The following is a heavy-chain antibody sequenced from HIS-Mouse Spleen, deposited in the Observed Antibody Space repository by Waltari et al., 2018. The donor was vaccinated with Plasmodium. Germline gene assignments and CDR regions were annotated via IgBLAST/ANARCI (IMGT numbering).Heavy chain of an antibody. D-gene: IGHD3-9*01. J-gene: IGHJ3*02. CDR3: ARAPIRDAFDI. V-gene: IGHV4-34*01. CDR2: INHSGRT. CDR1: GGSFSGYY. Sequence: QVQLQQWGAGLLKPSETLSLTCAVYGGSFSGYYWSWIRQPPGKGLEWIGEINHSGRTNYNPSLKSRVTISVDTSKNQFSLKRSSVTAADTAVYYCARAPIRDAFDIWGQGTMVTVSS.